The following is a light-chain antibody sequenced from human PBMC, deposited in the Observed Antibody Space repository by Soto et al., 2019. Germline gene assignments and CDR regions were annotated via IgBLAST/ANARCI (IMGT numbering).Light chain of an antibody. Sequence: QSVLTQPPSASGTPGQRVPISCSGSSSNIGTNTVNWYQQLPGTAPKLLIYSNDQRPSGVPDRFSGSKSGTSASLAISGLQAGDEADYYCSSFAANDNVVFGGGTKVTVL. V-gene: IGLV1-44*01. J-gene: IGLJ3*02. CDR2: SND. CDR3: SSFAANDNVV. CDR1: SSNIGTNT.